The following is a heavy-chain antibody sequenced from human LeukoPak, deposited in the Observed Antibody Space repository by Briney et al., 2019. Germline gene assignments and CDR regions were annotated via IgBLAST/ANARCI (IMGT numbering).Heavy chain of an antibody. Sequence: GGSLRLSCAASGFTFSSYAMHWVRQAPGKGLEWVTFIRYDGSNKYYADSVKGRFTISRDNSKNTLYLQMNSLRAEDTAVYYCANLHYYYDSSGYPFDYWGQGTLVTVSS. V-gene: IGHV3-30*02. J-gene: IGHJ4*02. CDR3: ANLHYYYDSSGYPFDY. CDR1: GFTFSSYA. CDR2: IRYDGSNK. D-gene: IGHD3-22*01.